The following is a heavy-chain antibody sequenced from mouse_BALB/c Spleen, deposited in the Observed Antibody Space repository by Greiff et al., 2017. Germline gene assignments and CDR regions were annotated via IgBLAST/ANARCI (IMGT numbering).Heavy chain of an antibody. J-gene: IGHJ1*01. CDR2: IWWDDDK. CDR1: GFSLSTSGMG. V-gene: IGHV8-8*01. D-gene: IGHD2-1*01. Sequence: QVTLKESGPGILQPSQTLSLTCSFSGFSLSTSGMGVGWIRQPSGKGLEWLAHIWWDDDKRYNPALKSRLTISKDTSSNQVFLKIASVDTADTATYYCARIYYYGNYVAGGHWYFDVWGAGTTVTVSS. CDR3: ARIYYYGNYVAGGHWYFDV.